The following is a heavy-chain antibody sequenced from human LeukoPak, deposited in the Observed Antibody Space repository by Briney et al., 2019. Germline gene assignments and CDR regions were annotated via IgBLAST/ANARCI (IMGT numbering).Heavy chain of an antibody. Sequence: SETLSLTCAVSGGSISSSNWWSWVRQPPGKGLEWIGEIYHSGSTNYNPSLKSRVTISVDKSKNQFSLKLSSVTAADTAVYYCARGGYCSGGSCYPSNFDYWGQGTLVTVSS. J-gene: IGHJ4*02. CDR2: IYHSGST. CDR3: ARGGYCSGGSCYPSNFDY. V-gene: IGHV4-4*02. CDR1: GGSISSSNW. D-gene: IGHD2-15*01.